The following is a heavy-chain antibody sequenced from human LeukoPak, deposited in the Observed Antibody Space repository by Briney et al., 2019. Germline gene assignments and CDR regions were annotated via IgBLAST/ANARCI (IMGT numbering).Heavy chain of an antibody. CDR1: GYTFTSYA. CDR2: INAGNGNT. J-gene: IGHJ4*02. V-gene: IGHV1-3*01. Sequence: GASVKVSCKASGYTFTSYAMHWVRQAPGQRPEWMGWINAGNGNTKYSQKFQGRVTITRDTSASTAYMELSSLRSEDTAVYYCASYDYVWGSYYTTPLDYWGQGTLVTVSS. D-gene: IGHD3-16*01. CDR3: ASYDYVWGSYYTTPLDY.